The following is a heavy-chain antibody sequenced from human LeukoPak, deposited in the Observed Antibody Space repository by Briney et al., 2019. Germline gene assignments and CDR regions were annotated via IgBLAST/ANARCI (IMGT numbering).Heavy chain of an antibody. CDR2: INTYNGNT. CDR3: AREFPGLLPTAPRGYYFDY. Sequence: ASVKVSCKASGYTFTSYGISWVRQAPGQGLEWMGWINTYNGNTNYVQKLQGRVTMATDTSTSTAYTELRSLRSDDTAVYYCAREFPGLLPTAPRGYYFDYWGQGTLVTVSS. CDR1: GYTFTSYG. D-gene: IGHD2-2*01. V-gene: IGHV1-18*01. J-gene: IGHJ4*02.